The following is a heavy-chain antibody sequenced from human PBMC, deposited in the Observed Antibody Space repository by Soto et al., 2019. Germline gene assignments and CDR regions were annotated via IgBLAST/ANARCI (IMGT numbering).Heavy chain of an antibody. J-gene: IGHJ6*04. Sequence: GGSLRLSCAVFGFTFSSYAMHWVRQAPGKGLEYVSAISGDGGATYYANSVKGRFTISRDNSKNTLYLQMGSLRAEDMAVYYCARRAPAYVDYVGMDVWGNGTTVTVSS. CDR2: ISGDGGAT. CDR1: GFTFSSYA. V-gene: IGHV3-64*01. D-gene: IGHD4-17*01. CDR3: ARRAPAYVDYVGMDV.